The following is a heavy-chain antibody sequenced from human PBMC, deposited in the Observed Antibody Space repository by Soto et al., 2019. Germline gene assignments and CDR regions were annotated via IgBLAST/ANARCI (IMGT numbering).Heavy chain of an antibody. Sequence: QVQLVESGGGVVQPGRSLRLSCAASGFTFSSYGMHWVHQAPGKGLEWVAVISYDGSNKYYADSVKGRFTISRDNSKNTLYLQMNSLRAEDTAVYYCAKDPYRMKQVGDDAFDIWGQGTMVTVSS. J-gene: IGHJ3*02. CDR1: GFTFSSYG. V-gene: IGHV3-30*18. CDR3: AKDPYRMKQVGDDAFDI. D-gene: IGHD1-26*01. CDR2: ISYDGSNK.